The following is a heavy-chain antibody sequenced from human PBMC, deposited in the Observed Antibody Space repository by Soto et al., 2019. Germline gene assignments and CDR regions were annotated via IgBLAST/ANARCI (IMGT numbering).Heavy chain of an antibody. J-gene: IGHJ6*02. Sequence: ASVKVSCKASGYTFTSYGISWVRQAPGQGLEWIGWISVYNVNTNYAQKLQGRVTMTTDTSTSTAYMELRSLRSDDTAVYYCARFTTRTTGTTGYYYYGMDVWGQGTTVTVSS. CDR1: GYTFTSYG. V-gene: IGHV1-18*01. CDR3: ARFTTRTTGTTGYYYYGMDV. D-gene: IGHD1-1*01. CDR2: ISVYNVNT.